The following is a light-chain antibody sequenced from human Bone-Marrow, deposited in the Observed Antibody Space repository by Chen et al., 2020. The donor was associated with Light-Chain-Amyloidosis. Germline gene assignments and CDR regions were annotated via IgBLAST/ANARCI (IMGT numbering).Light chain of an antibody. J-gene: IGLJ1*01. Sequence: QSALTQPASVSGSPGQSITISYTGTSSEVGSYNIVSWYQQHPGKAPKLMIYEGSKRPSGVSNRFSGSKSGNTASLTISGLQAEDEADYYCCSYAGSSTYVFGTGTKVTVL. V-gene: IGLV2-23*01. CDR1: SSEVGSYNI. CDR3: CSYAGSSTYV. CDR2: EGS.